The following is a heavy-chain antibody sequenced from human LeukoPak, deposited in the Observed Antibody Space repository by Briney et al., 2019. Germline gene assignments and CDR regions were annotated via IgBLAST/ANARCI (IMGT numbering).Heavy chain of an antibody. CDR2: IYSGGSP. CDR1: GFTVRSSY. Sequence: PGGSLRLSCAASGFTVRSSYMSWVRQAPGKGPEWVSVIYSGGSPDYADSAKGRFTISTDNSKNTLYLQMNSLRVEDTAVYYCARDGADNSGYYFGSLWGQGTVVTVSS. J-gene: IGHJ3*01. V-gene: IGHV3-53*01. D-gene: IGHD3-22*01. CDR3: ARDGADNSGYYFGSL.